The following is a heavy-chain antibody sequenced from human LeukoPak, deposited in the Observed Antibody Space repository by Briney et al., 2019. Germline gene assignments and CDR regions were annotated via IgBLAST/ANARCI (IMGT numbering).Heavy chain of an antibody. Sequence: SETLSLTCAVYGGSFSGYYWSWIRQPPGKGLEWIGEINHSGSTNYNPSLKSRVTISVDTSKNQFSLKLSSVTAADTAVYYCARASLVATISLSGGYYYYYYMDVWGKGTTVTVSS. J-gene: IGHJ6*03. CDR1: GGSFSGYY. V-gene: IGHV4-34*01. CDR3: ARASLVATISLSGGYYYYYYMDV. CDR2: INHSGST. D-gene: IGHD5-12*01.